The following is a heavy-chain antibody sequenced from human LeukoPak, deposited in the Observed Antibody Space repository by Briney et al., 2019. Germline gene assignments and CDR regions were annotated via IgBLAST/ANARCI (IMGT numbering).Heavy chain of an antibody. Sequence: PGGSLRLSCAASGFTFSSYVMHWVRQAPGKGLEWVAFIRYDGSNKHYADSVKGRFTISRDNSKNTLYLQMNRLRAEDTAMYYCAKDFNLMTTVTPTNMDVWGKGTTVTVSS. CDR2: IRYDGSNK. J-gene: IGHJ6*03. CDR3: AKDFNLMTTVTPTNMDV. V-gene: IGHV3-30*02. CDR1: GFTFSSYV. D-gene: IGHD4-11*01.